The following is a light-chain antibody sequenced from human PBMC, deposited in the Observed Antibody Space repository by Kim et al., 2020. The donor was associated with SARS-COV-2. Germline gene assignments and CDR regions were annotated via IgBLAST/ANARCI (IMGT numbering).Light chain of an antibody. V-gene: IGLV3-19*01. CDR3: NSRDSSGNHLV. J-gene: IGLJ3*02. CDR2: GEN. Sequence: ALGQTVRITCQGDSLRSYYASWYQQKPGQAPVLVMYGENNRPSGIPDRFSGSSSGNTASLTITGAQAEDEADYYCNSRDSSGNHLVFGGGTKLTVL. CDR1: SLRSYY.